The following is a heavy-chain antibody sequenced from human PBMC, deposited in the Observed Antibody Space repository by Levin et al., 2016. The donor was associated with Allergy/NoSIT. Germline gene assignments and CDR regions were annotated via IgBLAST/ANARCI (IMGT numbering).Heavy chain of an antibody. D-gene: IGHD5-18*01. J-gene: IGHJ6*02. Sequence: GSLRLSCAASGFTFSDYAMNWVRQAPGKGLEWVSSISRSSSNMYYVDSVKGRFTISRDNAKNSLSLQMDSLRAEDTAVYYCARILGYSHDKGPSGHASYYGIDVWGQGTTVTVSS. CDR2: ISRSSSNM. CDR1: GFTFSDYA. CDR3: ARILGYSHDKGPSGHASYYGIDV. V-gene: IGHV3-21*01.